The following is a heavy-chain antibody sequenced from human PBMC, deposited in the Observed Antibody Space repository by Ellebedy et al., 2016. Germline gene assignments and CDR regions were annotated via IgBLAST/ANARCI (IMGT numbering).Heavy chain of an antibody. V-gene: IGHV1-69*13. CDR1: GGTFSSYA. D-gene: IGHD3-22*01. J-gene: IGHJ4*02. CDR2: IIPIFGTA. CDR3: AREYYYDSSGHHMGFDY. Sequence: SVKVSXXASGGTFSSYAISWVRQAPGQGLEWMGGIIPIFGTANYAQKFQGRVTITADESTSTAYMELSSLRSEDTAVYYCAREYYYDSSGHHMGFDYWGQGTLVTVSS.